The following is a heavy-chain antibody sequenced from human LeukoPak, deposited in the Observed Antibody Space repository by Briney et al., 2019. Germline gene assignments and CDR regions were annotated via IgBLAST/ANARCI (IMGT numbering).Heavy chain of an antibody. CDR2: IYYSGST. V-gene: IGHV4-30-4*01. CDR1: GGSISSGGYY. Sequence: SETLSLTCTVSGGSISSGGYYWSWIRQPPGKGLEWIGYIYYSGSTYYNPSLKSRVTISVDTSKNQFSLKLSSVTAADTAVYYCARVLTYDILTGSSYYGMDVWGQGTTVTVSS. CDR3: ARVLTYDILTGSSYYGMDV. D-gene: IGHD3-9*01. J-gene: IGHJ6*02.